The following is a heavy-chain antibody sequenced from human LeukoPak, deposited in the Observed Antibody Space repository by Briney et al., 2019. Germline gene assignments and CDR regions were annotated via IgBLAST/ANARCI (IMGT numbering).Heavy chain of an antibody. CDR3: ARGIPASDV. Sequence: SETLSLTCAVYGGSFSGYYWSWIRQPPGKGLEWIGEINHSGSTNYNPSLKSRVTISVDTSKNQFSLKLSSVTAADTAAYYCARGIPASDVWGKGTTVTVSS. D-gene: IGHD2-15*01. CDR2: INHSGST. CDR1: GGSFSGYY. V-gene: IGHV4-34*01. J-gene: IGHJ6*04.